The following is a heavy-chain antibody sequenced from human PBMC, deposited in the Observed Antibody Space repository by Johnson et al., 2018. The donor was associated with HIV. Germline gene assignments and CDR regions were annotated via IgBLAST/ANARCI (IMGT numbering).Heavy chain of an antibody. CDR2: IYSGGSI. Sequence: VQLVESGGGLVQPGGSLRLSCAASGFTVSSNYMSWVRQAPGKGLEWVSVIYSGGSIYYADSVKGRFSISRDNSKNTLYHQMNSLRVADTAVYYCAREGAWELRPGGFEIWGQGTMVTVSS. V-gene: IGHV3-66*01. CDR1: GFTVSSNY. J-gene: IGHJ3*02. D-gene: IGHD1-26*01. CDR3: AREGAWELRPGGFEI.